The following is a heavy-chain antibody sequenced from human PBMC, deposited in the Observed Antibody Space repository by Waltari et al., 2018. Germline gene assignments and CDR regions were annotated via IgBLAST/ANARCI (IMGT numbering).Heavy chain of an antibody. CDR2: INSDGSST. CDR3: AIAGQYSSGYYYGFDY. J-gene: IGHJ4*02. CDR1: GFTFSSYW. V-gene: IGHV3-74*01. D-gene: IGHD3-22*01. Sequence: EVQLVESGGGLVQPGGSLRLSCAASGFTFSSYWMHWVRQAPGKGLVWVSRINSDGSSTSYADSVKGRFTISRDNAKNTLYLQMNSLGAEDTAVYYCAIAGQYSSGYYYGFDYWGQGTLVTVSS.